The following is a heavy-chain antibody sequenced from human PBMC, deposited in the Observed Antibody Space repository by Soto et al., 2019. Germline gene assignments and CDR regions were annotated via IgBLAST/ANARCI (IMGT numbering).Heavy chain of an antibody. V-gene: IGHV1-18*01. CDR3: ARDCGLGTRCLYYGMDV. D-gene: IGHD2-2*01. CDR1: GYTFTSYG. J-gene: IGHJ6*02. Sequence: ASVKVSCKASGYTFTSYGISWVRQAPGQGLEWMGWISAYNGNTNYAQKLQGRVTMTTDTSTSTAYMELRSLRSDDTAVYYCARDCGLGTRCLYYGMDVWGQGTTVTVSS. CDR2: ISAYNGNT.